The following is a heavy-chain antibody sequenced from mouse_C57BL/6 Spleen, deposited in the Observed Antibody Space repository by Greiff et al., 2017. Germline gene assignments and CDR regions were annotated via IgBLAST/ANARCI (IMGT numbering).Heavy chain of an antibody. D-gene: IGHD1-1*01. J-gene: IGHJ2*01. V-gene: IGHV5-4*01. Sequence: EVHLVESGGGLVKPGGSLKLSCAASGFTFSSYAMSWVRQTPEKRLEWVATISDGGSYTYYPDNVKGRVTISRDNAKNNLYLQMSHLKSEDTAMYYCARAITTVAHYFDYWGQGTTLTVSS. CDR3: ARAITTVAHYFDY. CDR2: ISDGGSYT. CDR1: GFTFSSYA.